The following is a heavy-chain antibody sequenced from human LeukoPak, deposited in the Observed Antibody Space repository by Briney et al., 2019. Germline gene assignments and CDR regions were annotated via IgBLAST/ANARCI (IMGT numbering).Heavy chain of an antibody. J-gene: IGHJ5*02. V-gene: IGHV1-8*01. CDR2: MNPNSGNT. D-gene: IGHD6-19*01. CDR1: GYTFTSYD. Sequence: ASVKVSCKASGYTFTSYDINWVRQATGQGLEWMGWMNPNSGNTGYAPRFQGRVTMTRNTSISTAYMELSSLRSEDRAVYYCARGSSGWYDNWFDPWGQGTLVTVSS. CDR3: ARGSSGWYDNWFDP.